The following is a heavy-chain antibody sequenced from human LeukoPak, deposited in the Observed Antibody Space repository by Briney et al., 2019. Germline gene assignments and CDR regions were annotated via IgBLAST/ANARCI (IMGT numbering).Heavy chain of an antibody. CDR1: GGSFSGYY. V-gene: IGHV4-34*01. CDR2: INHSGST. CDR3: ARGTGSGWPCFDY. D-gene: IGHD6-19*01. Sequence: PSETLSLTCAVYGGSFSGYYWSWIRQPPGKGLEWIGEINHSGSTNYNPSLKSRVTISVDTSKNQFSLKLSSVTAADTAVYYCARGTGSGWPCFDYWGQGTLVTVSS. J-gene: IGHJ4*02.